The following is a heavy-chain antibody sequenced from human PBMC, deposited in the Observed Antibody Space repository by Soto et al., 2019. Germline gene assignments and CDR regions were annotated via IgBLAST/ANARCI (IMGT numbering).Heavy chain of an antibody. CDR2: ISFDGNNI. CDR1: GFNFSFYA. V-gene: IGHV3-30-3*01. Sequence: GGSLRLSCASSGFNFSFYAMHWVRQTPGKGLEWVAVISFDGNNIYYADSVRGRFTISRDSSSSMLYLQMNNLKPEDSAIYYCARMGCSRIWCVTQFDNWGQGTLVTVSS. J-gene: IGHJ4*02. D-gene: IGHD3-3*01. CDR3: ARMGCSRIWCVTQFDN.